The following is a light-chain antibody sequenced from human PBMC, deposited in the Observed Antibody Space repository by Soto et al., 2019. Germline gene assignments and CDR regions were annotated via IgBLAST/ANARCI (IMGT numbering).Light chain of an antibody. CDR1: QSVSSSY. J-gene: IGKJ4*01. V-gene: IGKV3-20*01. Sequence: IVLTQSPAILALSPGARATLSFRSSQSVSSSYLAWYQHKPGQAPRLLIHGASSRVTGIPDRFSGRGSGTDFTLTITRLEPEDFAVYYCQQYQSLTFGGLTNVDIK. CDR3: QQYQSLT. CDR2: GAS.